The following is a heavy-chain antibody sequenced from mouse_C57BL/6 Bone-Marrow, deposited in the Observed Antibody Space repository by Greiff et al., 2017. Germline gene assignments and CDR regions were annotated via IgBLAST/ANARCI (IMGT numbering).Heavy chain of an antibody. Sequence: QVQLQQSGPELVKPGASVTISCKASGYAFSSSWMNWVKQRPGKGLEWIGRIYPGDGDTNYNGKFKGKATLTADKSSSTAYMQLSSLTSEDSAVYFCARDSSGFAWFAYWGQGTLVTVSA. CDR2: IYPGDGDT. D-gene: IGHD3-2*02. CDR3: ARDSSGFAWFAY. CDR1: GYAFSSSW. V-gene: IGHV1-82*01. J-gene: IGHJ3*01.